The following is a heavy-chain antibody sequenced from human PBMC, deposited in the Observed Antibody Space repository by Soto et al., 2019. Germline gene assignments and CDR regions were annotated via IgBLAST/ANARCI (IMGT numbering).Heavy chain of an antibody. V-gene: IGHV3-30*18. Sequence: QVQLVESGGGVVQPGRSLRLSCAASGFTFSSYGMHWVRQAPGKGLEWVAVISYDGSNKYYADSVKGRFTISRDNSKHALYLQMNSLGAEDTAVYYCAKTHSSRWYNYFDYWGQGTLVTVSS. CDR2: ISYDGSNK. CDR1: GFTFSSYG. D-gene: IGHD6-13*01. J-gene: IGHJ4*02. CDR3: AKTHSSRWYNYFDY.